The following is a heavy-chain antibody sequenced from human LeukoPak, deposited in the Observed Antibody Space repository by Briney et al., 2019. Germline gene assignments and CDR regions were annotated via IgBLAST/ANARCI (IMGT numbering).Heavy chain of an antibody. J-gene: IGHJ4*02. CDR2: MNPNSGNT. CDR3: ARLYCSSTSCSYRY. D-gene: IGHD2-2*01. CDR1: GYTFTSYD. V-gene: IGHV1-8*01. Sequence: ASVKVSCKASGYTFTSYDINWVRQATGQGLEWMGWMNPNSGNTGYAQKFQGRVTMTRDTSISTAYMELSRLRSDDTAVYYCARLYCSSTSCSYRYWGQGTLVTVSS.